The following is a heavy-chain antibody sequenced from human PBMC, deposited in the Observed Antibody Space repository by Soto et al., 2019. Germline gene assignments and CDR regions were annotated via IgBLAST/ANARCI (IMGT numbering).Heavy chain of an antibody. CDR3: AKDHEMATIRHYFDY. D-gene: IGHD5-12*01. CDR2: ISYDGSNK. CDR1: GFTFSSYG. V-gene: IGHV3-30*18. J-gene: IGHJ4*02. Sequence: QVQLVESGGGVVQPGRSLRLSCAASGFTFSSYGMHWVRQAPGKGLEWVAVISYDGSNKYYADSVNGRFTISRDNSTNTLYLQMNSLRAEDTAVYYCAKDHEMATIRHYFDYWGQGTLVTVSS.